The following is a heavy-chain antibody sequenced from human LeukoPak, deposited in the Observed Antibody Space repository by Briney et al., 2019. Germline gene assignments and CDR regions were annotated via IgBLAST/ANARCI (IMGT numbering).Heavy chain of an antibody. D-gene: IGHD6-13*01. Sequence: GGSLRLSCAASGFTVSSNYMSWVRQAPGKGLEWVSAISGSGGSTYYADSVKGRFTISRDNSKNTLYLQMNSLRAEDTAVYYCAKEWSIAAAGTAPFDYWGQGTLVTVSS. V-gene: IGHV3-23*01. CDR2: ISGSGGST. CDR1: GFTVSSNY. CDR3: AKEWSIAAAGTAPFDY. J-gene: IGHJ4*02.